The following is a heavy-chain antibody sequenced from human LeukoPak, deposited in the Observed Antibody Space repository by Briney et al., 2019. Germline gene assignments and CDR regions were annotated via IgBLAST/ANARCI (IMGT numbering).Heavy chain of an antibody. V-gene: IGHV3-23*01. D-gene: IGHD3-22*01. CDR3: VPQYYYDSSGYVDY. CDR2: ISAGGGGT. J-gene: IGHJ4*02. Sequence: GGSLRLSCAASGFTFSSYAMSWVRQAPGKGLEWVSAISAGGGGTYYADSVKGRFTISRDNSKNTLYLQMNSLRAEDTAVYYCVPQYYYDSSGYVDYWGQGTLVTVSS. CDR1: GFTFSSYA.